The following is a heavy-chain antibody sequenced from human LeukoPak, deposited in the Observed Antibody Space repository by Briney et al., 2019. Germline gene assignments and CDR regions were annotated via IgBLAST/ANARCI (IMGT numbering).Heavy chain of an antibody. V-gene: IGHV7-4-1*02. CDR3: ARGTPTPGMDY. Sequence: ASVRVSCKASGYPFSAHFLNWVRQAPGQGLEWMGNIDTTTGNPRYAQDFTGRFVLSLDTSVSTAYLQITSLKADDTAAYYCARGTPTPGMDYWGQGTQVTVSS. CDR1: GYPFSAHF. D-gene: IGHD3-10*01. CDR2: IDTTTGNP. J-gene: IGHJ4*02.